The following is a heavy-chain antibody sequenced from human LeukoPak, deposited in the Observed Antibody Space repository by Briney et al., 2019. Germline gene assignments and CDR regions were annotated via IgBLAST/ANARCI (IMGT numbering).Heavy chain of an antibody. CDR1: GGSFSGYY. V-gene: IGHV4-34*01. J-gene: IGHJ3*02. CDR2: INHSGST. D-gene: IGHD5-18*01. CDR3: ARSRRGYNYAFDI. Sequence: SETLSLTCAVYGGSFSGYYWSWIRQPPGKGLEWIGEINHSGSTNYNPSLKSRVTISVDTSKNQFSLKLSSVTAADTAVYYCARSRRGYNYAFDIWGQGTMVTVSS.